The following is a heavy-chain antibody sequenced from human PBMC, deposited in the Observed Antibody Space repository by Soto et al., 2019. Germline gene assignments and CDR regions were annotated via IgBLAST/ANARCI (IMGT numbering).Heavy chain of an antibody. CDR2: INHSGST. Sequence: QVQLQQWGAGLLKPSETLSLTCAVYGGSFSGYYWSWIRQPPGKVQDWIGAINHSGSTTYNPSITSRVIIAVDTSTNQCSLKLSSVNAADTAVYYCARGRGWSGGSCYPHLGYWGKGTLVTVSS. D-gene: IGHD2-15*01. V-gene: IGHV4-34*01. J-gene: IGHJ4*02. CDR3: ARGRGWSGGSCYPHLGY. CDR1: GGSFSGYY.